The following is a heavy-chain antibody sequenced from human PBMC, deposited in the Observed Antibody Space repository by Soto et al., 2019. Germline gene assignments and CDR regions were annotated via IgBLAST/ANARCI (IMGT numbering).Heavy chain of an antibody. CDR2: IWYDGSNK. CDR3: AGDPESGYMGRYYYYGMDV. Sequence: GGSLRLSCAASGFTFSSYGMHWVRQAPGKGLEWVAVIWYDGSNKYYADSVKGRFTISRDNSKNTLYLQMNSLRAEDTAVYYCAGDPESGYMGRYYYYGMDVWGQGTTVTVSS. V-gene: IGHV3-33*01. CDR1: GFTFSSYG. D-gene: IGHD3-22*01. J-gene: IGHJ6*02.